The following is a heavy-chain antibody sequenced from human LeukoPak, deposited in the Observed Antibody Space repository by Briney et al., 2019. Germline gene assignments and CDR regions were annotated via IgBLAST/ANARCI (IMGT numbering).Heavy chain of an antibody. CDR1: GYTFTSYY. Sequence: ASVKVSCKASGYTFTSYYMHWVRQAPGQGLEWMGIINPSGGSTSYAQKFQGRVTMTRDTSTSTVYMELSSLRSEDTAVYYCAGADDSSGYHKGGLDYWGQGTLVTVSS. D-gene: IGHD3-22*01. CDR2: INPSGGST. CDR3: AGADDSSGYHKGGLDY. V-gene: IGHV1-46*01. J-gene: IGHJ4*02.